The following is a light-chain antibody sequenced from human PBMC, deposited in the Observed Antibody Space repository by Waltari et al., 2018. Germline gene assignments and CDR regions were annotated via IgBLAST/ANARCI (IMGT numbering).Light chain of an antibody. CDR1: QSLRVAY. V-gene: IGKV3-20*01. Sequence: EIVLTLSPGTLSLSPGERATLSCRASQSLRVAYLAWYQQKSGQAPRLLIYGAMYRASDIPDRFSGSGSGTDFTLTISRLEPEDFAVYYCQQYDTSPATFGQGTKLEIK. CDR2: GAM. CDR3: QQYDTSPAT. J-gene: IGKJ2*01.